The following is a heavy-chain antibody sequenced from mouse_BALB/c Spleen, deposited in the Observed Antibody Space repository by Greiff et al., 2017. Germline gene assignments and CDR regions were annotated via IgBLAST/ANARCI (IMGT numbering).Heavy chain of an antibody. CDR1: GFTFSNYW. Sequence: EVKLVESGGGLVQPGGSMKLSCVASGFTFSNYWMNWVRQSPEKGLEWVAEIRLKSNNYATHYAESVKGRFTISRDDSKSSVYLQMNNLRAEDTGIYYCTPRWDGGWFAYWGQGTLVTVSA. CDR3: TPRWDGGWFAY. V-gene: IGHV6-6*02. CDR2: IRLKSNNYAT. D-gene: IGHD4-1*01. J-gene: IGHJ3*01.